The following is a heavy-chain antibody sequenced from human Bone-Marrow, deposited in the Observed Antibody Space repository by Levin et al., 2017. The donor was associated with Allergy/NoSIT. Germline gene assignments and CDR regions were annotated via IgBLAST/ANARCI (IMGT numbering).Heavy chain of an antibody. CDR1: GGSFSGYY. J-gene: IGHJ4*02. Sequence: RSQTLSLTCAVYGGSFSGYYWSWIRQPPGKGLEWIGEINHSGSTYYNPSLKSRVTISVDTSKNQFSLKLSSVTAADTAVYYCARGGGINYSNYELAYFDYWGQGTLVTVSS. CDR2: INHSGST. V-gene: IGHV4-34*01. CDR3: ARGGGINYSNYELAYFDY. D-gene: IGHD4-11*01.